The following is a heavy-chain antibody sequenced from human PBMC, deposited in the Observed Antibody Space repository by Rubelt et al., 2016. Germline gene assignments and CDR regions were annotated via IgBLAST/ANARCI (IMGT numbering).Heavy chain of an antibody. Sequence: QVQLVESGGGVVQPGGSLRLSCAASGFVFSRYGIHWVRPAPGQVLAWVASVRYDGRNQNYADSVRGRFTISRDNSKNMVFLQMNSLRVEDTAVYYCAKISSSAMWFFDYWGQGTLVTVSS. J-gene: IGHJ4*02. CDR2: VRYDGRNQ. CDR1: GFVFSRYG. CDR3: AKISSSAMWFFDY. V-gene: IGHV3-30*02. D-gene: IGHD6-19*01.